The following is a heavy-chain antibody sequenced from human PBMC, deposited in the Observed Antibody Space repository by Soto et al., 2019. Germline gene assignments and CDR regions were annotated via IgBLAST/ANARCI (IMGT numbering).Heavy chain of an antibody. D-gene: IGHD2-8*01. CDR3: ARVAVLMVYQPQRWFDP. V-gene: IGHV1-18*01. J-gene: IGHJ5*02. CDR2: ISAYNGNT. Sequence: ASVKVSCKASGYTFTSYGISWVRQAPGQGLEWMGWISAYNGNTNYAQKLQGRVTMTRDTSTSTAYMELRSLRSDDTAGYYCARVAVLMVYQPQRWFDPWGQGTLVTVSS. CDR1: GYTFTSYG.